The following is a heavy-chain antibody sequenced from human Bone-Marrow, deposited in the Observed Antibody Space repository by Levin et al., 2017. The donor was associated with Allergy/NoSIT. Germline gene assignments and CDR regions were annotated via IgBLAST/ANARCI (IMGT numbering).Heavy chain of an antibody. D-gene: IGHD2-21*01. CDR3: ATIPTPGYSGGDLKY. CDR2: ISSRSDFI. Sequence: PGGSLRLSCAASGFAFSGYSMNWVRQAPGKGLEWVSSISSRSDFIFYADSVKGRFTISRDNAKNSLYLQMNSLRAEDTAVYYCATIPTPGYSGGDLKYWGQGTLVTVSS. J-gene: IGHJ4*02. CDR1: GFAFSGYS. V-gene: IGHV3-21*04.